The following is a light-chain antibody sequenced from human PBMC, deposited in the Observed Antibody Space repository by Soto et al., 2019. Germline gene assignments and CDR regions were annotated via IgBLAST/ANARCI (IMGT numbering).Light chain of an antibody. CDR3: QHYFISAYT. V-gene: IGKV3-20*01. Sequence: EFVLTQSPGTLSLSPGERATLSCRASQSVRSNYLAWYQQKPGQSPRLLIYGASNRATGIPDRFSGSGSGTDFTLIISILELYDFAVVYCQHYFISAYTVGLGTTLEIK. CDR2: GAS. CDR1: QSVRSNY. J-gene: IGKJ2*01.